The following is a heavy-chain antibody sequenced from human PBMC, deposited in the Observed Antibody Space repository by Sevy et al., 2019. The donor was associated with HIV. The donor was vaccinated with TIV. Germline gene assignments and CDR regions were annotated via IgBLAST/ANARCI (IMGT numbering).Heavy chain of an antibody. D-gene: IGHD6-13*01. Sequence: GGSLRLSCAASGFRFSNYTISWVRQAPGKGLEWVTVISESGGTTYYADSVKGGFTISRDNSENTVHLQMHSLKVEDTAVYYCASSPPYGSSWYYSDYWGQGTLVTVSS. J-gene: IGHJ4*02. V-gene: IGHV3-23*01. CDR2: ISESGGTT. CDR1: GFRFSNYT. CDR3: ASSPPYGSSWYYSDY.